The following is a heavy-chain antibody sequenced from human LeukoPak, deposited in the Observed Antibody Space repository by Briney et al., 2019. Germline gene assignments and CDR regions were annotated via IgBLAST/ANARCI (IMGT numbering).Heavy chain of an antibody. J-gene: IGHJ5*02. CDR1: GGSISSYY. Sequence: LSLTCTVSGGSISSYYWSWIRQAPGKGLEWVSYISSSGSTIYYADSVKGRFTISRDNAKNSLYLQMNSLRAEDTAVYYCARSLGSSWYNWFDPWGQGTLVTVSS. V-gene: IGHV3-11*01. CDR3: ARSLGSSWYNWFDP. CDR2: ISSSGSTI. D-gene: IGHD6-13*01.